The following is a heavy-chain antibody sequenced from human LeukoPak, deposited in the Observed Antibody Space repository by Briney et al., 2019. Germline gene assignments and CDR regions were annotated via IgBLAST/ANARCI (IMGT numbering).Heavy chain of an antibody. J-gene: IGHJ6*02. CDR2: ISYDGSNK. D-gene: IGHD2/OR15-2a*01. Sequence: GRSLRLSCAASGFTFSSYAMHWVRQAPGKGLEWVAVISYDGSNKYYADSVKGRFTISRDNSKNTLYLQMNSLRAEDTAVYYCAKIGGISRAVGDYYGMDVWGQGTTVTVSS. CDR3: AKIGGISRAVGDYYGMDV. CDR1: GFTFSSYA. V-gene: IGHV3-30-3*01.